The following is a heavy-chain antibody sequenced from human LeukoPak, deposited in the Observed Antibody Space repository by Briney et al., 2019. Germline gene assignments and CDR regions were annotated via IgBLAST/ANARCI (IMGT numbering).Heavy chain of an antibody. CDR3: ASRAIYDSSGYYYGPFDY. D-gene: IGHD3-22*01. Sequence: PGGSLRLSCAASGFTFSSYAMSWVRQAPGKGLEWVSAISGSGGSTYYADSVKGRFTISRDNSKNTLYLQMNSLRAEDTAVYYCASRAIYDSSGYYYGPFDYWGQGTLVTVSS. J-gene: IGHJ4*02. CDR1: GFTFSSYA. V-gene: IGHV3-23*01. CDR2: ISGSGGST.